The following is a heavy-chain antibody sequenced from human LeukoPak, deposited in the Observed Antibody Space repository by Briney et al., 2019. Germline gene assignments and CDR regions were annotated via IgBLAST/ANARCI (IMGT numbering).Heavy chain of an antibody. V-gene: IGHV1-18*01. J-gene: IGHJ4*02. D-gene: IGHD3-10*01. CDR3: AIYYGSGRLPQLRAEGNFDY. Sequence: ASVKVSCKTSGYTFTSYGISWVRQAPGQGLEWMGWISSYNCNTNYAQQFQGRVTMTTDTSTSTAYMELRSLRSDDTAVYYCAIYYGSGRLPQLRAEGNFDYWGQGTLVTVSS. CDR1: GYTFTSYG. CDR2: ISSYNCNT.